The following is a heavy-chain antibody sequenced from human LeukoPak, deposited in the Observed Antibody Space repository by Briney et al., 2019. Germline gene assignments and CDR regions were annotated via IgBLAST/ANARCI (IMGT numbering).Heavy chain of an antibody. CDR2: IIPIFGTA. CDR3: ARALWEGATPLFHYYGMDV. Sequence: GASVKVSCKASGGTFSSYAISWVRQAPGQGLEWMGGIIPIFGTANYAQKFQGRVTITADESTSTAYMELSSLRSEDTAVYYCARALWEGATPLFHYYGMDVWGQGTTVTASS. V-gene: IGHV1-69*13. D-gene: IGHD1-26*01. J-gene: IGHJ6*02. CDR1: GGTFSSYA.